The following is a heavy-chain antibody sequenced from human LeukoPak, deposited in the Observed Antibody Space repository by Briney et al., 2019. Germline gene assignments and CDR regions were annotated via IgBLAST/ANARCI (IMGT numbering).Heavy chain of an antibody. CDR2: INSNSGGT. CDR3: ARAHLVVPAAILGHY. D-gene: IGHD2-2*01. J-gene: IGHJ4*02. V-gene: IGHV1-2*02. Sequence: ASVRVSCKASGYTFTGYYMHWVRQAPGQGLEWMGWINSNSGGTNYAQKFQGRVTMTRDTSISTAYMELSRLRSDDTAVYYCARAHLVVPAAILGHYWGQGTLVTVSS. CDR1: GYTFTGYY.